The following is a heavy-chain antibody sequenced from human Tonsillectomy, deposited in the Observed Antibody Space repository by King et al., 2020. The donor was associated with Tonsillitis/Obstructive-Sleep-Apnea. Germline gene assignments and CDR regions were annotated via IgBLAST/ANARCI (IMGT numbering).Heavy chain of an antibody. CDR2: INHSGST. CDR1: GGSFSGYY. D-gene: IGHD2-15*01. CDR3: ACRDIPDI. Sequence: VQLPQWGAGLLKPSETLSLTCAVYGGSFSGYYWSWIRQPPGKGLEWIGEINHSGSTNYNPSLKSRVTISVDTSKNQFSLKLSPVTAADTAVYYCACRDIPDIWGQGTMVTVSS. V-gene: IGHV4-34*01. J-gene: IGHJ3*02.